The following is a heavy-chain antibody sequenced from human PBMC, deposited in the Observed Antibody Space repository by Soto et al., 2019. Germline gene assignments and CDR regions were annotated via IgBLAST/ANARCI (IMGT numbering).Heavy chain of an antibody. CDR2: IYRGGST. D-gene: IGHD3-10*01. J-gene: IGHJ6*02. CDR1: GFTFSSYA. CDR3: ARDGGLAEDGMDV. Sequence: PGGSLRLSCAASGFTFSSYAMSWVRQAPGKGLEWVSVIYRGGSTYYADSVKGRFTISRDNSKNTLYLQTNSLRADDTGVYYCARDGGLAEDGMDVWGQGTTVTVSS. V-gene: IGHV3-53*01.